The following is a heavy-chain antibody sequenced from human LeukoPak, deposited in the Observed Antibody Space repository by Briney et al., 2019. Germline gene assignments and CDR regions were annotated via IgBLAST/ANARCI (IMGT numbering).Heavy chain of an antibody. J-gene: IGHJ4*02. CDR3: AKGVQYFDY. V-gene: IGHV3-23*01. D-gene: IGHD1-1*01. CDR2: ISGSGGST. CDR1: GFSLTNAW. Sequence: GGSLRLSCEASGFSLTNAWMNWVRQAPGKGLEWVSAISGSGGSTYYADSVKGRFTISRDNSKNTLYLQMNSLRAEDTAVYYCAKGVQYFDYWGQGTLVTVSS.